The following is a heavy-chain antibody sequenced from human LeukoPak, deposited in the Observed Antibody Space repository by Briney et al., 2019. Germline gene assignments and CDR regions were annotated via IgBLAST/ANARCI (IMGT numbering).Heavy chain of an antibody. Sequence: GASVKVSCKVSGYTLTELSVHWVRQAPGKGLEWMGGFDPEDGEAIYAQKFQGRVTVTEDTSTDTACMELSSLRSEDTAVYYCATGGPWGVLVTDGGSQEYWGQGALVTVSS. CDR3: ATGGPWGVLVTDGGSQEY. V-gene: IGHV1-24*01. CDR1: GYTLTELS. CDR2: FDPEDGEA. D-gene: IGHD2-8*02. J-gene: IGHJ4*02.